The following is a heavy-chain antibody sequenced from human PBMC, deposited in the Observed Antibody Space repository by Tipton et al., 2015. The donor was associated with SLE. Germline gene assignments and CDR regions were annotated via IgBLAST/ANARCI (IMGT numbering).Heavy chain of an antibody. Sequence: TLSLTCTVSGGSISSSSYYWGWIRQPPGKGLEWIGSIYYSGSTYYNPSLKSRVTIYVDTSKNQFSLKLSSVTAADTAVYYCARDPAGGAFDIWGQGTMVTVSS. V-gene: IGHV4-39*07. J-gene: IGHJ3*02. CDR1: GGSISSSSYY. CDR3: ARDPAGGAFDI. D-gene: IGHD6-19*01. CDR2: IYYSGST.